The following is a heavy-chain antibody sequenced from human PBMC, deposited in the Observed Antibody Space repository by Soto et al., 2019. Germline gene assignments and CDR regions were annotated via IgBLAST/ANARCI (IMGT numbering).Heavy chain of an antibody. V-gene: IGHV3-48*02. Sequence: DVQLVESGGGLVQPGGSLRLSCAASGFSFRDHSMNWVRQAPGKGLEWISYIRGTTTISYADSVKGRFTISRDNAENSLYLQMNSLRDEDTAVYYCATDLSWAFDHWGQGALVTVSS. CDR3: ATDLSWAFDH. CDR2: IRGTTTI. CDR1: GFSFRDHS. J-gene: IGHJ4*02. D-gene: IGHD6-13*01.